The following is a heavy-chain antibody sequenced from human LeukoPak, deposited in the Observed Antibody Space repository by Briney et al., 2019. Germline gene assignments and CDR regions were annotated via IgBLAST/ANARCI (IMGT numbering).Heavy chain of an antibody. CDR2: MNPNSGNT. Sequence: ASVKVSCKASGYSFTSYDINWVRQATGQGLEWMGWMNPNSGNTGYAQKLQGRVTMTRSTSISTAYMELSSLRSEDTAVYYCARVQRVTFPLKYYFDYWGQGPLVTVSS. CDR3: ARVQRVTFPLKYYFDY. D-gene: IGHD3-10*01. J-gene: IGHJ4*02. V-gene: IGHV1-8*01. CDR1: GYSFTSYD.